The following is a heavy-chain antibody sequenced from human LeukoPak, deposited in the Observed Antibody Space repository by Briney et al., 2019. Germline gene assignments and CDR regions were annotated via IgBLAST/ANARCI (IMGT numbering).Heavy chain of an antibody. CDR2: ISSSGSAK. J-gene: IGHJ3*02. Sequence: PGGSLRLSCAASGFTFSNYGLNWVRQAPGKGLEWVSHISSSGSAKYYADSVKGRFTISRDNAKNSLYLQMNSLRAEDTAVYYCAKRDSYYYDSSGYYTDAFDIWGQGTMVTVSS. D-gene: IGHD3-22*01. CDR3: AKRDSYYYDSSGYYTDAFDI. CDR1: GFTFSNYG. V-gene: IGHV3-48*01.